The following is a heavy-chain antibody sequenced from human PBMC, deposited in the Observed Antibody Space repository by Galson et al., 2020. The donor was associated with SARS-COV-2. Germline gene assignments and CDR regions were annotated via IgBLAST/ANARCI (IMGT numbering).Heavy chain of an antibody. CDR2: ISSNGGSR. CDR3: VSGNCGGGRCYYLSNDYYMDV. V-gene: IGHV3-64D*06. D-gene: IGHD2-15*01. J-gene: IGHJ6*03. CDR1: GFTFSHHA. Sequence: GGSLRLSCSASGFTFSHHAIHWVRQAPGKGLEYVSAISSNGGSRYYADSVRGRFTISRDNFRNTVDLQMSSLRAEDTAVYYCVSGNCGGGRCYYLSNDYYMDVWGKGTRVTVSS.